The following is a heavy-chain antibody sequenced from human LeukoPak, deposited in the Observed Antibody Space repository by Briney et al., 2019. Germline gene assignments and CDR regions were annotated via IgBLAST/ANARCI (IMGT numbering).Heavy chain of an antibody. CDR3: ARHYDILTGYYSPNPYFDY. J-gene: IGHJ4*02. CDR1: GFTFSSYA. CDR2: ISGSGGST. D-gene: IGHD3-9*01. Sequence: GGSLRLSCAASGFTFSSYAMSWVRQAPGKGLEWVSAISGSGGSTYYADSVKGRFTISRDNSKNTLYLQMNSLRAEDTAVYYCARHYDILTGYYSPNPYFDYWGQGTLVTVSS. V-gene: IGHV3-23*01.